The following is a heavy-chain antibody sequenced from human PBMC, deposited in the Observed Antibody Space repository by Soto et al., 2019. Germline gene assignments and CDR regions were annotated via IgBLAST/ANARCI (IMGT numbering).Heavy chain of an antibody. CDR1: GFSLTTSGGG. V-gene: IGHV2-5*02. CDR2: VYWDDDE. J-gene: IGHJ4*02. D-gene: IGHD6-19*01. Sequence: QITLRESGPALVKPTQTLTLTCSFSGFSLTTSGGGVGWIRQPPGKALEWLALVYWDDDEHYSPSLRSRLTITKDTSKNQVVLTMTNMGPVDTATYYCAHMGVAGTLYYFDYWGQGTLVTVSS. CDR3: AHMGVAGTLYYFDY.